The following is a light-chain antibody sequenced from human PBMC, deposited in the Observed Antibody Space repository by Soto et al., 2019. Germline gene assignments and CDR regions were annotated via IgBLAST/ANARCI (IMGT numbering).Light chain of an antibody. CDR1: QSLXSS. Sequence: EAMMTQSPDTLSVSLGERANLSCRASQSLXSSLAGYQQKPVQAPRLLIDYXSTRATGSPARLSGSGSGTDFTLTISGLQSEDFAVYYCQQYKNGTQTFGQGTKVDIK. CDR2: YXS. J-gene: IGKJ1*01. V-gene: IGKV3-15*01. CDR3: QQYKNGTQT.